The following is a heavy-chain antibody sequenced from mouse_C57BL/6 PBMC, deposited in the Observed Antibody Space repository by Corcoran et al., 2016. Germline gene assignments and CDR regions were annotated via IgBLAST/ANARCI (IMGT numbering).Heavy chain of an antibody. CDR3: ARARMDY. CDR1: GYTFTTYG. Sequence: QSQLVQSGPELKKPGETVKISCKASGYTFTTYGMSWVKQAPGKGLKWMGWINTYSGVPTYADDFKGRFAFSLETYASTAYLQINNLKNEDTATYFCARARMDYWGQGTSVTVSS. J-gene: IGHJ4*01. CDR2: INTYSGVP. V-gene: IGHV9-3*01.